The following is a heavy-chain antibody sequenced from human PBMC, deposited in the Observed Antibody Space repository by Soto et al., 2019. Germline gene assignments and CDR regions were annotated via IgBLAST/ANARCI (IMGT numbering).Heavy chain of an antibody. D-gene: IGHD6-13*01. CDR2: TKQEGSEK. V-gene: IGHV3-7*01. Sequence: GGSLRLSCVVSGLTFSSNRMNRVRRAQGKGLEWVANTKQEGSEKCYVDAANGRFTISRDNAKNSLYLQMNSLSAEDTAIYYCATSRTFDYWGQGTLVTVSS. CDR3: ATSRTFDY. J-gene: IGHJ4*02. CDR1: GLTFSSNR.